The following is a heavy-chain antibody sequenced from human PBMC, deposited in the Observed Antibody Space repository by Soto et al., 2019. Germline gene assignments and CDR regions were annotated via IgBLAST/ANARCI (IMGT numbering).Heavy chain of an antibody. CDR1: GGSFSGYY. CDR3: AREKGLKILDYYYGMDV. Sequence: PSETLSLTCAVYGGSFSGYYWSWIRQPPGKGLEWIGEINHSGSTNYNPSLKSRVTISVDTSKNQFSLKLSSVTAADTAVYYCAREKGLKILDYYYGMDVWGQGTTVTVS. V-gene: IGHV4-34*01. D-gene: IGHD2-15*01. CDR2: INHSGST. J-gene: IGHJ6*02.